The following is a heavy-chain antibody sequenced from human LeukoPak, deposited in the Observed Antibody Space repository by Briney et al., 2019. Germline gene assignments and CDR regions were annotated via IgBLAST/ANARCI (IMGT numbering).Heavy chain of an antibody. J-gene: IGHJ4*02. CDR1: DFSFITYA. CDR2: ISGVGDAT. D-gene: IGHD3-10*01. Sequence: GGSLRLSCAASDFSFITYAMSWVRQAPGKGLEWVSTISGVGDATYYADSVKGRFTISRDNSKKTLHLQMNNLRVEDTAVYYCARDSSMLRGPLVIYYFDFWGQGTLVTVSS. CDR3: ARDSSMLRGPLVIYYFDF. V-gene: IGHV3-23*01.